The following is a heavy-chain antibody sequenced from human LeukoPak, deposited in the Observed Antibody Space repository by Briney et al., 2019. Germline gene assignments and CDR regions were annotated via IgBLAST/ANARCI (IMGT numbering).Heavy chain of an antibody. CDR2: IWYDGSNK. J-gene: IGHJ6*02. V-gene: IGHV3-33*01. CDR3: ARERTYCSSTSCSTHYYYGMDV. CDR1: GFTSSSYG. Sequence: PGGSLRLSCAASGFTSSSYGMHWVRQAPGKGLEWVAVIWYDGSNKYYADSVKGRFTISRDNSKNTLYLQMNSLRAEDTAVYYCARERTYCSSTSCSTHYYYGMDVWGQGTTVTVSS. D-gene: IGHD2-2*01.